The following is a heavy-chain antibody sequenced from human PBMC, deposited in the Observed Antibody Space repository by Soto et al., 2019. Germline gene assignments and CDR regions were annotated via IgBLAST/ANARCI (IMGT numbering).Heavy chain of an antibody. CDR3: AKGSEDYYDFWSGYRKGNAFDI. V-gene: IGHV3-23*01. CDR2: ISGSGGST. J-gene: IGHJ3*02. D-gene: IGHD3-3*01. Sequence: PGGSLRLSCAASGFTFSSYAMSWVRQAPGKGLEWVSAISGSGGSTYYADSVKGRFTISRDNSKNTLYLQMNSLRAEDTAVYYCAKGSEDYYDFWSGYRKGNAFDIWGQGTMVTVSS. CDR1: GFTFSSYA.